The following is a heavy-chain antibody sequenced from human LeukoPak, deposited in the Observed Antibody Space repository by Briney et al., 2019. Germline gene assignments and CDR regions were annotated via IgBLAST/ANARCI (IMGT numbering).Heavy chain of an antibody. V-gene: IGHV3-7*01. CDR3: GTGWAVDF. CDR2: IKQDGSEK. CDR1: GFTFSSYG. J-gene: IGHJ4*02. D-gene: IGHD5-24*01. Sequence: PGGSLRLSCAASGFTFSSYGMHWVRQAPGKGLECVATIKQDGSEKYYVDSVKGRFTISRDNAKNLLYLQMNSLRAEDTAVYYCGTGWAVDFWGQGTLVTVSS.